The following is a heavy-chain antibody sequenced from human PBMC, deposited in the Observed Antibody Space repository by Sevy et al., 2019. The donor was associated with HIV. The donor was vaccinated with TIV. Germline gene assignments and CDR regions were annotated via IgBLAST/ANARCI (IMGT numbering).Heavy chain of an antibody. CDR3: ARFKYYGLETLYDFDY. CDR2: IIPIFGST. D-gene: IGHD3-10*01. V-gene: IGHV1-69*06. Sequence: ASVKVSCKASGGTFSDYAISWVRQAPGQGLEWMGGIIPIFGSTKYAQKFQDRVTITADKSTSTVYMELSSLRSEDSAVYFCARFKYYGLETLYDFDYWGQGTLVTVSS. CDR1: GGTFSDYA. J-gene: IGHJ4*02.